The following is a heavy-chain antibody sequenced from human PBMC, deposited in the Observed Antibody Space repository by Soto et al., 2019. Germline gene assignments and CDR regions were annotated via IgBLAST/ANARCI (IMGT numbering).Heavy chain of an antibody. Sequence: SETLSLTCTVSGGSISSYYWSWIRQPPGKGLEWIGYIYYSGSTNYNPSLKSRVTISVDTSKNQFSLKLSSVTAADTAVYYCARQYCSGGSCYSDYWGQGTLVTVSS. V-gene: IGHV4-59*08. CDR2: IYYSGST. J-gene: IGHJ4*02. D-gene: IGHD2-15*01. CDR3: ARQYCSGGSCYSDY. CDR1: GGSISSYY.